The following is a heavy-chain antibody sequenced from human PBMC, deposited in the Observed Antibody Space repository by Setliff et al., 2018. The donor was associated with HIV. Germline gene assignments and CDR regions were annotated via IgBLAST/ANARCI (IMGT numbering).Heavy chain of an antibody. J-gene: IGHJ4*02. D-gene: IGHD3-10*01. V-gene: IGHV3-30*02. CDR3: ARDRAPNYYGSGSYGY. CDR1: GLTFSRYG. CDR2: IQYDESNK. Sequence: GGSLRLSCAVSGLTFSRYGFHWVRQVPGKGLDWVTFIQYDESNKYYGDSVRGRFSISRDNSKNTLYLQMNSLRAEDTAVYYCARDRAPNYYGSGSYGYWGQGTLVTVSS.